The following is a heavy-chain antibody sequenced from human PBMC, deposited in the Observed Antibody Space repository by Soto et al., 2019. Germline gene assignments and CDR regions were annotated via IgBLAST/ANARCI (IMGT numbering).Heavy chain of an antibody. Sequence: QVKLQESGPGLVKPSETLSLTCTVSGGSISTYYWSWIRQPPGKGLEWIGYVYYSGGTKYNPSLKSRVSILVDTSKNQFSLRVRSVTAADTAVYYCARDWPLESSHAFDIWGQGTGVTVSS. J-gene: IGHJ3*02. CDR3: ARDWPLESSHAFDI. V-gene: IGHV4-59*01. D-gene: IGHD1-1*01. CDR2: VYYSGGT. CDR1: GGSISTYY.